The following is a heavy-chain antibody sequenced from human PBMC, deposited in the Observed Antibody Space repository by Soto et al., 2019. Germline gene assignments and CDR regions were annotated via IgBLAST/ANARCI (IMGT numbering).Heavy chain of an antibody. J-gene: IGHJ1*01. CDR3: PKGVVVPTPYFQH. Sequence: QVQLVESGGGVVQPGRSLRLSCAASGFTFSSYGMHWVRQAPGKGLEWVAVISYDGSDKYYADSVKGRFTISRDNSNNSLYLQMDSLRAEDTAVYYCPKGVVVPTPYFQHWGQGTLVTVSS. V-gene: IGHV3-30*18. D-gene: IGHD2-15*01. CDR2: ISYDGSDK. CDR1: GFTFSSYG.